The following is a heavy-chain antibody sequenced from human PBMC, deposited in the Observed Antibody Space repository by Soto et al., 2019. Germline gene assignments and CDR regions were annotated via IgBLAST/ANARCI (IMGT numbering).Heavy chain of an antibody. J-gene: IGHJ4*02. CDR3: ARVGISRFMTTVAH. V-gene: IGHV3-11*05. Sequence: QVQLVESGGGLVKPGGSLRLSCAASGFTFSDYYMSWIRHAPGSGLEWVSYISSSSSYTNYADSVKGRFTISSDNAKNSPNLQMNSLRAENTAVYYCARVGISRFMTTVAHWGQGTLVTVSS. D-gene: IGHD4-17*01. CDR1: GFTFSDYY. CDR2: ISSSSSYT.